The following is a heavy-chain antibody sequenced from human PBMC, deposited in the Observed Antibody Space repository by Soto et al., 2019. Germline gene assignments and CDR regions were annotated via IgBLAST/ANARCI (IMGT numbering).Heavy chain of an antibody. CDR3: AWKARNYYDRSGEGTWFDP. Sequence: EVQLVDSGGGLVKPGGSLRLSCAASGFTFSSYSMNWVRQAPGNGLEWVSSISSSSSYIDYADSVKGQFTSSRDNAKKSLYLKMNSLRAEDTAVYYCAWKARNYYDRSGEGTWFDPWGQGTLVTVSS. CDR1: GFTFSSYS. D-gene: IGHD3-22*01. V-gene: IGHV3-21*01. CDR2: ISSSSSYI. J-gene: IGHJ5*02.